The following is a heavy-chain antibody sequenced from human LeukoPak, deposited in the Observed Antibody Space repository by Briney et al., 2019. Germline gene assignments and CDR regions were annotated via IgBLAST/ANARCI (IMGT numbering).Heavy chain of an antibody. J-gene: IGHJ2*01. V-gene: IGHV4-4*07. D-gene: IGHD3-22*01. CDR1: GGSISSYY. CDR2: IYTSGST. CDR3: ARDRSIGDYDSSGYYPPYWYFDL. Sequence: SETRSLTCTVSGGSISSYYWSWIRQPAGKGLEWIGRIYTSGSTNYNPSLKSRVTMSVDTSKNQFSLKLSSVTAADTAVYYCARDRSIGDYDSSGYYPPYWYFDLWGRGTLVTVSS.